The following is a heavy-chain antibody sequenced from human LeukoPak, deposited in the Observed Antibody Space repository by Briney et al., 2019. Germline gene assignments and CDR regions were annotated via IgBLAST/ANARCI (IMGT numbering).Heavy chain of an antibody. Sequence: PSETLSLTCSVSDGSISDYYWHWIRQPPGKGLEWIGYIHYSGSTSYSPSLKSRVTISVDTSKNHFSLEWYAVAAACTAGYYCAREYSSFEYWGQGILVPVSS. D-gene: IGHD4-11*01. V-gene: IGHV4-59*01. CDR1: DGSISDYY. J-gene: IGHJ4*02. CDR3: AREYSSFEY. CDR2: IHYSGST.